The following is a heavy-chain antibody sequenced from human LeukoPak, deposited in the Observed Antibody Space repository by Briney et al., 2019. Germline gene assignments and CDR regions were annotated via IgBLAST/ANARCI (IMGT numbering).Heavy chain of an antibody. J-gene: IGHJ6*02. V-gene: IGHV4-61*02. CDR2: IYTSGST. CDR3: AREREVVTAILYYYYGMDV. D-gene: IGHD2-21*02. Sequence: PSQTLSLTCTVSGGSISRGSYYWSWIRQPAGKGLEWIGRIYTSGSTNYNPSLKSRVTISVDTSKNQFSLKLSSVTAADTAVYYCAREREVVTAILYYYYGMDVWGQGTTVTVSS. CDR1: GGSISRGSYY.